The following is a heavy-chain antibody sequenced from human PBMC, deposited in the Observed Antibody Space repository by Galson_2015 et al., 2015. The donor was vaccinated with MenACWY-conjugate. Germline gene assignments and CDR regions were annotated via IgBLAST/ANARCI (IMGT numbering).Heavy chain of an antibody. CDR2: VSSRGRA. Sequence: TLSLTCNVSTASLTNGFFYWTWIRQRPGQGLEWIGHVSSRGRAVSHPSLESRVDMSLDASTKQFSLGLTSATAADTAVYYCVRGRYPSGNYQGGYYYMDVWGKGTTVIVSS. CDR3: VRGRYPSGNYQGGYYYMDV. D-gene: IGHD3-10*01. J-gene: IGHJ6*03. CDR1: TASLTNGFFY. V-gene: IGHV4-30-4*08.